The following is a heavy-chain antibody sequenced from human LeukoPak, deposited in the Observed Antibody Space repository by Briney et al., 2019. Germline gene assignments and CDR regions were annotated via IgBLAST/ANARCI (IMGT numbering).Heavy chain of an antibody. D-gene: IGHD3-22*01. CDR2: ISGSGGST. CDR3: AKHSYYDSSGPEDY. Sequence: GGSLRLSCAASGFTFSSYAMSWVRQAPGKGLEWVSAISGSGGSTYYADSVKGRFTISRDNSKNTLYLQMNSLRAEDTAVYYCAKHSYYDSSGPEDYWGQGTLVTVSS. J-gene: IGHJ4*02. CDR1: GFTFSSYA. V-gene: IGHV3-23*01.